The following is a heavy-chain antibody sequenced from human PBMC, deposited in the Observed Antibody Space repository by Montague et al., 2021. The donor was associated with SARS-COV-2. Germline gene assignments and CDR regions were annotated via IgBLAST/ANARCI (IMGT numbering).Heavy chain of an antibody. CDR3: ASSGITLTGLDAFDI. V-gene: IGHV6-1*01. D-gene: IGHD3-9*01. Sequence: CTISGDSVSRQSVAWNWIRQSPSRGLEWLGRTYYSSKWDSDYAESVKRRLVITPDTSNNQVSLQLNSVIPEDTAVYFCASSGITLTGLDAFDIWGQGTMVTVSS. J-gene: IGHJ3*02. CDR1: GDSVSRQSVA. CDR2: TYYSSKWDS.